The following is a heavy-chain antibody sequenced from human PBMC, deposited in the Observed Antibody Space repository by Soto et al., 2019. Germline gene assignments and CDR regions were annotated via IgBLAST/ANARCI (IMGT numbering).Heavy chain of an antibody. CDR3: AKPDCSGGSCYSPARAFFDY. CDR1: GFTFSSYA. V-gene: IGHV3-23*01. CDR2: ISGSGGST. J-gene: IGHJ4*02. D-gene: IGHD2-15*01. Sequence: EVQLLESGGGLVQPGGSLRLSCAASGFTFSSYAMSWVRQAPGKGMEWVSAISGSGGSTYYADSVKGRFTISRDNSKNTLYLQMNSLRAEDTAVYYCAKPDCSGGSCYSPARAFFDYWGQGTLVTVSS.